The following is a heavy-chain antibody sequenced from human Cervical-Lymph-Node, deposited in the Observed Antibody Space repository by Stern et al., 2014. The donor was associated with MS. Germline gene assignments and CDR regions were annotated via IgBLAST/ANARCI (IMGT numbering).Heavy chain of an antibody. Sequence: VQLVESGGGVVQPGRSLRLSCAASGFVFRRYALHWVRQAPGKGLAWMAFISYDGRDKYYTDSVKGRFTVSIDNSNNTVDLEMNSLRLEDTAVYYCAKGGSGSYLDWGQGSLVTVSS. CDR3: AKGGSGSYLD. J-gene: IGHJ4*02. V-gene: IGHV3-30*04. CDR2: ISYDGRDK. CDR1: GFVFRRYA. D-gene: IGHD1-26*01.